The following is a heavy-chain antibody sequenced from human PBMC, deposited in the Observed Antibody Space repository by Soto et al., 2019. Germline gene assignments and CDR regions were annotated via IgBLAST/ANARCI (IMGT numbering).Heavy chain of an antibody. CDR2: ISAYNGNT. Sequence: GASVKVSCKASGYTFTSYGISWVRQAPGQGLEWMGWISAYNGNTNYAQKLQGRVTMTTDTSTSTAYMELRSLRSDDTAVYYCARDPNIVVVVAATPDNNWFDPWGQGTLVTVSS. CDR1: GYTFTSYG. V-gene: IGHV1-18*01. J-gene: IGHJ5*02. D-gene: IGHD2-15*01. CDR3: ARDPNIVVVVAATPDNNWFDP.